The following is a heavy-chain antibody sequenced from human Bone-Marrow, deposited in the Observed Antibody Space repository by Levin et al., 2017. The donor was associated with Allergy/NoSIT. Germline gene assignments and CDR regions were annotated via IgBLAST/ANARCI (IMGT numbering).Heavy chain of an antibody. J-gene: IGHJ2*01. D-gene: IGHD3-22*01. CDR2: IYYSGST. Sequence: SETLSLTCTVSGGSISSSSYYWGWIRQPPGKGLEWIGSIYYSGSTYYNPSLKSRVTISVDTSKNQFSLKLSSVTAADTAVYYCAREIHYDDSSGYQPDIYWYFDLWGRGTLVTVSS. CDR3: AREIHYDDSSGYQPDIYWYFDL. V-gene: IGHV4-39*07. CDR1: GGSISSSSYY.